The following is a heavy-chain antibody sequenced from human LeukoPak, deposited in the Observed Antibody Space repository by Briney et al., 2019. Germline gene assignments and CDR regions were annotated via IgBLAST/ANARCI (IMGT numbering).Heavy chain of an antibody. CDR2: IIPILGIA. J-gene: IGHJ5*02. CDR3: ARSNSSSWYGGGNNWFDP. D-gene: IGHD6-13*01. CDR1: GGTFSSYA. V-gene: IGHV1-69*04. Sequence: ASVKVSCKASGGTFSSYAISWVRQAPGQGLEWMGRIIPILGIANYAQKFQGRVTITADKSTSTAYMELSSLRSEDTAVYYCARSNSSSWYGGGNNWFDPWGQGTLVTVSS.